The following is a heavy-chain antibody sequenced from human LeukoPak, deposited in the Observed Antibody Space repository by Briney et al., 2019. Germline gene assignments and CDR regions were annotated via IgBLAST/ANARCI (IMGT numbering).Heavy chain of an antibody. CDR2: ISAYNGNT. CDR1: GYTFTSYG. V-gene: IGHV1-18*01. Sequence: ASVKVSCKASGYTFTSYGISWVRQAPGQGLAWVGWISAYNGNTNYAQKLQGRVTMTTDTSTSTAYMELRSLRSDDTAVYYCARVDSSSWYGNWFDPWGQGTLVTVSS. J-gene: IGHJ5*02. D-gene: IGHD6-13*01. CDR3: ARVDSSSWYGNWFDP.